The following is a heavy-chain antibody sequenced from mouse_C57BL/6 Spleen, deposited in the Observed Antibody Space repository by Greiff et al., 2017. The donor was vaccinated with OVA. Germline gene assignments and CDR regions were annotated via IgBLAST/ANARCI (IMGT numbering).Heavy chain of an antibody. D-gene: IGHD1-1*01. CDR1: GYTFTSYW. CDR2: IDPSDSET. V-gene: IGHV1-52*01. Sequence: QVQLQQPGAELVRPGSSVKLSCKASGYTFTSYWMHWVKQRPIQGLEWIGNIDPSDSETHYNQKFKDKATLTVDKSSSTAYMQLSSLTSEDSAVYYCARGGGITTVVPFDYWGQGTTLTVSS. CDR3: ARGGGITTVVPFDY. J-gene: IGHJ2*01.